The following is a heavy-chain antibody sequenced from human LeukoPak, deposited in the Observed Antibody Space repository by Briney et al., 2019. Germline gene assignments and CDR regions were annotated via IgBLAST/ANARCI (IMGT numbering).Heavy chain of an antibody. CDR3: AKVREIAAAGPIDY. D-gene: IGHD6-13*01. CDR2: ISYDGSNK. J-gene: IGHJ4*02. Sequence: GRSLRLSCAASGFTFSSHGMHWVRQAPGKGLEWVAVISYDGSNKYYADSVKGRFTISRDNSKNTLYLQMNSLRAEDMAVYYCAKVREIAAAGPIDYWGQGTLVTVSS. CDR1: GFTFSSHG. V-gene: IGHV3-30*18.